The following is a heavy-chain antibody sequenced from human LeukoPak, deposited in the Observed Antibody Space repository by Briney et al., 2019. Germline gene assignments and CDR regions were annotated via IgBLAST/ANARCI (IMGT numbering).Heavy chain of an antibody. D-gene: IGHD1-14*01. CDR3: ARGRTRPIDY. Sequence: KASETLSLTCTVSGGSISSYYWSWIRQPPGKGLEWIGYIYYSGSTNYNPSLKSRVTISVDTSKNQFSLKLSSVTAADTAVYYCARGRTRPIDYWGQGTLVTVSS. CDR1: GGSISSYY. J-gene: IGHJ4*02. CDR2: IYYSGST. V-gene: IGHV4-59*12.